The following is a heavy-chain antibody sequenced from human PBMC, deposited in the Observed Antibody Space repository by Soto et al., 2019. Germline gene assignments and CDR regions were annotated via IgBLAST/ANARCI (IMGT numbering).Heavy chain of an antibody. D-gene: IGHD2-2*01. V-gene: IGHV4-34*01. CDR2: INHSGST. Sequence: QVQLQQWGAGLLKPSETLSLTCAVYGGSFSGYYWSWIRQPPGKGPEWIGEINHSGSTNYNPSLKSLVTISVDTSKNPFSLKLSSVTAADTAVYYCARASDIVVVSADLGGNFDYWFQGTLVTVSS. CDR1: GGSFSGYY. J-gene: IGHJ4*02. CDR3: ARASDIVVVSADLGGNFDY.